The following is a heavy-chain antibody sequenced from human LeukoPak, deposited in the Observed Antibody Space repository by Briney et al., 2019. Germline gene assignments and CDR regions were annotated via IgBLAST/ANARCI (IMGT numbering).Heavy chain of an antibody. Sequence: GGSLRLSCAASGFTFSSYGMHWVRQAPGKGLEWVAVIWYDGSNKYYADSVKGRFTISRDNSKNTLYLQMNSLRAEDTAVYYCAKPGIAVAGDDDAFDIWGQGTMVTASS. V-gene: IGHV3-33*06. CDR1: GFTFSSYG. CDR3: AKPGIAVAGDDDAFDI. D-gene: IGHD6-19*01. CDR2: IWYDGSNK. J-gene: IGHJ3*02.